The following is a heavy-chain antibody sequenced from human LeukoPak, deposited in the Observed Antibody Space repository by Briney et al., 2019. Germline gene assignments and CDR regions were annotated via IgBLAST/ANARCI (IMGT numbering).Heavy chain of an antibody. CDR3: ARRYSSSWSHSYYYYMDV. CDR1: GGSFSGYY. CDR2: INHSGST. V-gene: IGHV4-34*01. Sequence: SETLSLTCAVYGGSFSGYYWSWIRQPPGKGLEWIGEINHSGSTNYNPSLKSRVTISVDTSKNQFSLKLSSVTAADTAVYYRARRYSSSWSHSYYYYMDVWGKGTTVTVSS. J-gene: IGHJ6*03. D-gene: IGHD6-13*01.